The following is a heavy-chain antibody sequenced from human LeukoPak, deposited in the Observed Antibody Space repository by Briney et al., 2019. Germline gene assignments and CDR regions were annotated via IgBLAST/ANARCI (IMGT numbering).Heavy chain of an antibody. J-gene: IGHJ4*02. D-gene: IGHD5-18*01. Sequence: GGSLRLSCAASGFTVSSNYMSWVRQAPGRGLEWVSVIYSGGSTYYADSVKGRFTISRDNSKNTLYLQMTSLRAEDTAVYYCASGYPAYFDYWGQGTLVTVSS. CDR2: IYSGGST. CDR3: ASGYPAYFDY. CDR1: GFTVSSNY. V-gene: IGHV3-53*01.